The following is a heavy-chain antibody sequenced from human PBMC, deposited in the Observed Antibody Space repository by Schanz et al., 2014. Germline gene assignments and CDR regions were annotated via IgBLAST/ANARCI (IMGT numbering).Heavy chain of an antibody. J-gene: IGHJ6*03. CDR3: ARLGTGMAVAGSVIDSYYYYMDV. CDR2: ISAYNGNT. V-gene: IGHV1-8*02. CDR1: GYDFHIYA. Sequence: QILLVQPGPEVKKPGASVTVSCKASGYDFHIYAYSWVRQAPGQGPEWIGWISAYNGNTGYAQKFQGRVTMTRNTSISTAYMELSSLRSEDTAVYYCARLGTGMAVAGSVIDSYYYYMDVWGEGTTVTVSS. D-gene: IGHD6-19*01.